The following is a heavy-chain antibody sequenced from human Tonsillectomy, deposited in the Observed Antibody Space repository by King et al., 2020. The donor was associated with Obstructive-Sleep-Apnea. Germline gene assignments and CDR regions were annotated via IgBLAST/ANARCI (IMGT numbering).Heavy chain of an antibody. J-gene: IGHJ6*02. CDR1: GFTFSSYW. Sequence: VQLVESGGGLVQPGGSLILSCAASGFTFSSYWMHWVRQAPGKGLVWVSRINSDGGSTSYADSVKGRFTIYRDNAKNTLFLQMNSLRAGDTAVYYCARALKEQWLASGVWGQGTTVTVSS. V-gene: IGHV3-74*01. CDR3: ARALKEQWLASGV. CDR2: INSDGGST. D-gene: IGHD6-19*01.